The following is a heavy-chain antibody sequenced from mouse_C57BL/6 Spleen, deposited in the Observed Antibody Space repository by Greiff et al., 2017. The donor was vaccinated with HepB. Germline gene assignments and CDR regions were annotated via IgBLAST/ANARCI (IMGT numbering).Heavy chain of an antibody. Sequence: EVKLMESGGGLVKPGGSLKLSCAASGFTFSDYGMHWVRQAPEKGLEWVAYISSGSSTIYYADTVKGRFTISRDNAKNTLFLQMTSLRSEDTAMYYCAKGSSHWNFDVWGTGTTVTVSS. J-gene: IGHJ1*03. CDR1: GFTFSDYG. D-gene: IGHD1-1*01. V-gene: IGHV5-17*01. CDR3: AKGSSHWNFDV. CDR2: ISSGSSTI.